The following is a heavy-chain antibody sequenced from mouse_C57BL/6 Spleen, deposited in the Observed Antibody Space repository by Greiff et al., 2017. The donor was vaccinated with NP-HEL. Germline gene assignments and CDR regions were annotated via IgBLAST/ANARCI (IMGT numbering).Heavy chain of an antibody. Sequence: VQLKQPGAELVRPGSSVKLSCKASGYTFTSYWMHWVKQRPIQGLEWIGNIDPSDSETHYNQKFKDKATLTVDKSSSTAYMQLSSLTSEDSAVYYCAREGFYYGDYWGQGTTLTVSS. CDR1: GYTFTSYW. D-gene: IGHD2-1*01. V-gene: IGHV1-52*01. J-gene: IGHJ2*01. CDR2: IDPSDSET. CDR3: AREGFYYGDY.